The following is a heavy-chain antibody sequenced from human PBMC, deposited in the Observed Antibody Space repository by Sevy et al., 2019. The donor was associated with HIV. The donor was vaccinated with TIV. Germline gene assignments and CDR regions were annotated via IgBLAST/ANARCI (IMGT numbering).Heavy chain of an antibody. D-gene: IGHD2-2*01. J-gene: IGHJ6*02. V-gene: IGHV3-9*01. CDR2: ISWNSGII. Sequence: GGSLRLSCAASGFIVDDYAMHWVRQAPGKGLEWVSGISWNSGIIAYADSLKGRFTISRDNAKNSLYLQMNSLRADDTALYYCAKDMGCSSTSCYGFYSYDTMDVWGRGTTVIVS. CDR1: GFIVDDYA. CDR3: AKDMGCSSTSCYGFYSYDTMDV.